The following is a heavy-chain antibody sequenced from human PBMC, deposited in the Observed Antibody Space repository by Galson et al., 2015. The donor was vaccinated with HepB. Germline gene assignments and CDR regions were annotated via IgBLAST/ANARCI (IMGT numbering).Heavy chain of an antibody. CDR3: ARDRFSASWYLGFDP. CDR2: IDYSGTT. CDR1: GGSFSGYY. Sequence: ETLSLTCDDSGGSFSGYYWTWIRQPPGKGLEWVGGIDYSGTTYYTPSLKSRLTISLDTSENQFSLKLTSVTAADTAVYYCARDRFSASWYLGFDPWGQGTLVTVSS. J-gene: IGHJ5*02. D-gene: IGHD4-23*01. V-gene: IGHV4-34*01.